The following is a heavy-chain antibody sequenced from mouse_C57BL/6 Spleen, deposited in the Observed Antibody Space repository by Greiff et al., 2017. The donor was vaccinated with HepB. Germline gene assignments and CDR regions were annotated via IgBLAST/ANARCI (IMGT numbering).Heavy chain of an antibody. CDR3: ARLNYSNYEDYFDY. D-gene: IGHD2-5*01. V-gene: IGHV1-61*01. J-gene: IGHJ2*01. CDR2: IYPSDSET. Sequence: QVQLQQPGAELVRPGSSVKLSCKASGYTFTSYWMDWVKQRPGQGLEWIGNIYPSDSETHYNQKFKDKATLTVDKSSSTAYMQLSSLTSEDSAVYYCARLNYSNYEDYFDYWGQGTTLTVSS. CDR1: GYTFTSYW.